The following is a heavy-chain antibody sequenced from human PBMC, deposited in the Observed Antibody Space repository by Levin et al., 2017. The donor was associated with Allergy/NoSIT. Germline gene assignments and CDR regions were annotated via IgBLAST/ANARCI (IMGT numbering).Heavy chain of an antibody. V-gene: IGHV1-46*02. J-gene: IGHJ4*02. CDR1: GNAFNGYY. Sequence: ASVKVSCKTSGNAFNGYYVHWVRQAPGQGLEWLGVSNPDGITTNYAQKFRGRVTMTRDTSTSTVYVELCSLRSEDTAVYYCARERYGGNPWGDHWGQGTLVTVSS. CDR3: ARERYGGNPWGDH. CDR2: SNPDGITT. D-gene: IGHD4/OR15-4a*01.